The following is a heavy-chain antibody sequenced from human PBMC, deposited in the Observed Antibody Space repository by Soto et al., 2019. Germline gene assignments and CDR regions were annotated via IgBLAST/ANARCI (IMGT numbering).Heavy chain of an antibody. D-gene: IGHD6-19*01. CDR2: ISYDGSNK. V-gene: IGHV3-30-3*01. CDR1: GFTFSSYA. J-gene: IGHJ4*02. CDR3: AGTASRGWYKGYPDY. Sequence: QVQLVESGGGVVQPGRSLRLSCAASGFTFSSYAMHWVRQAPGKGLEWVAVISYDGSNKYYADSVKGRFTISRDNSKNTLYLQMDGLRAEDTAVDYCAGTASRGWYKGYPDYWGQGTLVTVSS.